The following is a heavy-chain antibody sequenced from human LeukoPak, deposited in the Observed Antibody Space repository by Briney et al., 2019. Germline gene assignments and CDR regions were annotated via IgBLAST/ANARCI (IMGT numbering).Heavy chain of an antibody. CDR2: ISGSGAST. D-gene: IGHD3-22*01. CDR1: GFTLSTNA. CDR3: ARARPWDSSRSYYFGMDV. V-gene: IGHV3-23*01. Sequence: GGSLRLSCLTSGFTLSTNAMSWVRQAPGKGLEWISGISGSGASTYYADSVRGRFSISRDSSKNTVYLQMNSLRDEDTAVYYCARARPWDSSRSYYFGMDVWGHGTTVTVSS. J-gene: IGHJ6*02.